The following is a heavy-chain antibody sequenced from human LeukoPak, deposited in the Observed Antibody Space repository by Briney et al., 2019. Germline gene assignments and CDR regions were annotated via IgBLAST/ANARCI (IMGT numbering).Heavy chain of an antibody. CDR3: AKANGTTGTTYWYFDL. V-gene: IGHV3-30*18. D-gene: IGHD1-7*01. CDR2: ISYDGSNK. Sequence: PGGSLRLSCAASGFTFSTYGMHWVRQAPGKGLEWVAVISYDGSNKYYADSVKGRFTISRDNSKNTLYVQMNSLRAEDTAVYYCAKANGTTGTTYWYFDLWGRGTLVTVSS. CDR1: GFTFSTYG. J-gene: IGHJ2*01.